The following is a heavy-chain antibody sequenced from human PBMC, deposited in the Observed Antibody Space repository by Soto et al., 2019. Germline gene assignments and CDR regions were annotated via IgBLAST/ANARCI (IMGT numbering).Heavy chain of an antibody. CDR3: ARVFGFGGMDV. Sequence: SETLSLTCTVSGGSISSGGYYWSWIRQHPGKGLEWIGYIYYSGSTYYDPSLKSRVTISVDTSKNQFSLKLSSVTAADTAVYYCARVFGFGGMDVWGQGTMVTVSS. CDR2: IYYSGST. J-gene: IGHJ6*02. V-gene: IGHV4-31*03. D-gene: IGHD3-10*01. CDR1: GGSISSGGYY.